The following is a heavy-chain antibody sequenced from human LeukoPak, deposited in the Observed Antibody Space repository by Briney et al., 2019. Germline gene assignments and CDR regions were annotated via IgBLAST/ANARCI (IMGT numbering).Heavy chain of an antibody. V-gene: IGHV4-4*07. D-gene: IGHD3-22*01. CDR1: GGSISSYY. CDR3: AREGYSSSWVNYYDSSATYYFAY. Sequence: SETLSLTCTVSGGSISSYYWSWIRQPAGKGLEWIGRIYTSGSTNYNPSLKSRVTMSVDTSKNQFSLKLSSVTAADTAVYYCAREGYSSSWVNYYDSSATYYFAYWGQGTLVTVSS. J-gene: IGHJ4*02. CDR2: IYTSGST.